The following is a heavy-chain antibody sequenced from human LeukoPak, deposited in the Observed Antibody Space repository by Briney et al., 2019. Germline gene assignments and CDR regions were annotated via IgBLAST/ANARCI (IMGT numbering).Heavy chain of an antibody. CDR1: GFTFSSYA. J-gene: IGHJ4*02. V-gene: IGHV3-23*01. Sequence: GGSLRLSCAASGFTFSSYAMSWVRQAPGKGLEWVSAISGSGGSTYYADSVKGRFTISRGNSKNTLYLQMNSLRAEDTAVYYCAKGRYVDTAMVYFDYWGQGTLVTVSS. CDR3: AKGRYVDTAMVYFDY. CDR2: ISGSGGST. D-gene: IGHD5-18*01.